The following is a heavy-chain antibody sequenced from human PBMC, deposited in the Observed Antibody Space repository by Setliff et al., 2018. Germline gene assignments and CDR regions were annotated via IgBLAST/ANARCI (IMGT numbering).Heavy chain of an antibody. CDR3: ARDGYPGTS. Sequence: GGSLRLSCAASGLTFSSYWMTWVRQAPGKGLEWLANIKQDGSEIYSVDSVKGRFAISRDNARNSLYLQMNSLRVEDTAVYYCARDGYPGTSWGQGTLVTVSS. CDR2: IKQDGSEI. J-gene: IGHJ5*02. CDR1: GLTFSSYW. D-gene: IGHD2-2*03. V-gene: IGHV3-7*03.